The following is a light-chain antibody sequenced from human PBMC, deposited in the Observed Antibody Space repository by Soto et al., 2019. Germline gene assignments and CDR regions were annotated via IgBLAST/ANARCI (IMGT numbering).Light chain of an antibody. CDR3: QQYNNCPTWT. CDR1: HSVGTN. CDR2: GAS. Sequence: MTQSPDTLSVSPGDRVTLSCRASHSVGTNLAWYQQKPGQAPRLLIYGASARATDVPVRFSGSGSGTEFTLTISSLQSEEFAIYYCQQYNNCPTWTFGPGTRVEIK. V-gene: IGKV3-15*01. J-gene: IGKJ1*01.